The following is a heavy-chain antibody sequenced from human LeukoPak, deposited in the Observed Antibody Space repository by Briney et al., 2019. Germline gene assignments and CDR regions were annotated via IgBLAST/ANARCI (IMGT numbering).Heavy chain of an antibody. D-gene: IGHD3-16*01. CDR3: ARDGKAPTVGDYYYYMDV. Sequence: SETLSLTCTVSGGSISSYYWSWIRQPPGKGLEWIGYIYYSGSTNYNPSLKSRVTISVDRSKNQFSLKLSSVTAADTAVYYCARDGKAPTVGDYYYYMDVWGKGTTVTVSS. CDR2: IYYSGST. CDR1: GGSISSYY. V-gene: IGHV4-59*12. J-gene: IGHJ6*03.